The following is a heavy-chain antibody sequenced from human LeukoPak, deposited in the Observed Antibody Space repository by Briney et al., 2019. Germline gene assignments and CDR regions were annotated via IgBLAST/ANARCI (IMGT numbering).Heavy chain of an antibody. CDR3: ARDASRVVVVIDYFDY. Sequence: SVKVSCKASGGTFSSYAISWVRRAPGQGLEWMGGIIPIFGTANYAQKFQGRVTITADESTSTAYMELSSLRSEDTAVYYCARDASRVVVVIDYFDYWGQGTLVTVSS. CDR1: GGTFSSYA. CDR2: IIPIFGTA. V-gene: IGHV1-69*13. J-gene: IGHJ4*02. D-gene: IGHD3-22*01.